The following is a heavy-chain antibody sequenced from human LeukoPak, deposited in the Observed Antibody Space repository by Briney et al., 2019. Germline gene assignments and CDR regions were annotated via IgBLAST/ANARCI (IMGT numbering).Heavy chain of an antibody. CDR3: ARDPGDILVAGTLDY. J-gene: IGHJ4*02. D-gene: IGHD6-19*01. V-gene: IGHV3-20*04. Sequence: PGGSLRLSCAASGFTFDDYGMSWVRQAPGKGLEWVSGITWNGGSTGYADSVKGRFTISRDNAKNSLYLQMNSLRAEDTAFYYCARDPGDILVAGTLDYWGQGTLVTVSS. CDR2: ITWNGGST. CDR1: GFTFDDYG.